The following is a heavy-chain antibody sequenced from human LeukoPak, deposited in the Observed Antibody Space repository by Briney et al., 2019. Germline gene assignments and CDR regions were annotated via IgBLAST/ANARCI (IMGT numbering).Heavy chain of an antibody. V-gene: IGHV4-30-4*08. D-gene: IGHD2-2*01. Sequence: SQTLSLTCTVSGGSISSGDYYWSWIRQPPGKGLEWIGYIYYSGSTYYNPSLKSRVTISVDTSKNQFSLKLSSVTAADTAVYYCARSGPLCSSTSCYLSYFDYWGQGTLVTVSS. J-gene: IGHJ4*02. CDR2: IYYSGST. CDR1: GGSISSGDYY. CDR3: ARSGPLCSSTSCYLSYFDY.